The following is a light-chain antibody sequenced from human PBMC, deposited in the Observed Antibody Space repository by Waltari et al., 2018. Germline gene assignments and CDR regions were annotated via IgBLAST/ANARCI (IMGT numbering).Light chain of an antibody. J-gene: IGKJ1*01. Sequence: EIVMTQSPATLSVSPGERATLSCRASQSVSSNLAWYQQKPGQAPRLLIYGASTRATGIPARFSGRGSGTEFTLTISSMQSEDFAVYYCQQYNYWPPGAFGQGTNVEIK. CDR1: QSVSSN. CDR2: GAS. CDR3: QQYNYWPPGA. V-gene: IGKV3-15*01.